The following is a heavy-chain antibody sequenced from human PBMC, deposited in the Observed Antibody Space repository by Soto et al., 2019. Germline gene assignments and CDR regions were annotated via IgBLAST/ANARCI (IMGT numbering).Heavy chain of an antibody. J-gene: IGHJ4*02. CDR2: IYYSGST. D-gene: IGHD3-10*01. V-gene: IGHV4-31*01. Sequence: SETLSLTCTVSGGSISSGSYYWSWIRQHPGKGLEWIGYIYYSGSTYYNPSLKSQVTISVDTSKNQFSLKLSSVTAADTAVYYCARDSNPGGAYGNGMFDYWGQGTLVTVSS. CDR3: ARDSNPGGAYGNGMFDY. CDR1: GGSISSGSYY.